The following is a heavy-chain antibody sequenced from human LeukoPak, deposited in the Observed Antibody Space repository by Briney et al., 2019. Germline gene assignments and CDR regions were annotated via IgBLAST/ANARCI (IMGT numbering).Heavy chain of an antibody. CDR3: ARDEVGATGDDAFDI. V-gene: IGHV4-4*07. J-gene: IGHJ3*02. CDR2: IYTSGST. Sequence: SETLSLTCTVSGGSISSYYWSWIRQPAGKGLEWIGRIYTSGSTSYNPSLKSRVTMSVDTSKNQFSLKLSSVTAADTAVYYCARDEVGATGDDAFDIWGQGTMVTVSS. CDR1: GGSISSYY. D-gene: IGHD1-26*01.